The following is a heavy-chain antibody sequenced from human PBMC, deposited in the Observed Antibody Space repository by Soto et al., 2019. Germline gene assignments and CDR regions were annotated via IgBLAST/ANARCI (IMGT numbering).Heavy chain of an antibody. J-gene: IGHJ6*02. Sequence: GASVKVSCKASGGTFGSYAITWVRRAPGQGLEWLGGIIPILNSPAYAQKFQARVVITADEITNTAYMELNSLRFDDTAVYYCAREAPYCTSATSPKICDRDVWGQGTTGAVSS. CDR2: IIPILNSP. D-gene: IGHD2-2*01. CDR1: GGTFGSYA. V-gene: IGHV1-69*13. CDR3: AREAPYCTSATSPKICDRDV.